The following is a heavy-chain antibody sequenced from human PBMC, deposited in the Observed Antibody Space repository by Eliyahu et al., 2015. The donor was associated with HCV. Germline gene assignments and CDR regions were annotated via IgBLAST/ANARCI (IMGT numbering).Heavy chain of an antibody. CDR3: ARATRKLKDDRSDYFLG. D-gene: IGHD3-22*01. J-gene: IGHJ4*02. CDR2: ISSSTSTI. CDR1: GFSFXSYS. V-gene: IGHV3-48*02. Sequence: EVQLVESGGGLVQPGGSLRLSXAASGFSFXSYSMNWVRQAPGKGLEWISYISSSTSTIYYADSVKGRFTISRDNAKNSLYLQMNSLRDEDTAVYYCARATRKLKDDRSDYFLGWGQGTLVTVSS.